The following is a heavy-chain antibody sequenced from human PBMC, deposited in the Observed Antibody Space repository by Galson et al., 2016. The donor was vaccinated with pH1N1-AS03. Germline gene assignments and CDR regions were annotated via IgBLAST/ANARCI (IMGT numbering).Heavy chain of an antibody. Sequence: CAISGDSVSDNSAAWNWIRQSPSRGLEWLGRTYYRSKWYNDYAVSVKSRITINTDTSKNQFSLQLNSVTPEDTAVYYCAREGNDFSGSRPKYYYGIDVWGQGTTVIVSS. CDR2: TYYRSKWYN. CDR3: AREGNDFSGSRPKYYYGIDV. V-gene: IGHV6-1*01. D-gene: IGHD1-1*01. CDR1: GDSVSDNSAA. J-gene: IGHJ6*02.